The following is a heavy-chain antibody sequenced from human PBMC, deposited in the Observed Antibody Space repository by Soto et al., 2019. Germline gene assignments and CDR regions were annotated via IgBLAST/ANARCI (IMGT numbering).Heavy chain of an antibody. D-gene: IGHD3-10*01. CDR3: ARTGFGEFVADY. Sequence: SETLSLTCTVSGGSISSGGYYWSWIRQHPGKGLEWIGYIYYSGSTYYNPSLKSRVTISVDTSKNQFSLKLSSVTAADTAVYYCARTGFGEFVADYWGQGTLVTVSS. CDR1: GGSISSGGYY. J-gene: IGHJ4*02. CDR2: IYYSGST. V-gene: IGHV4-31*03.